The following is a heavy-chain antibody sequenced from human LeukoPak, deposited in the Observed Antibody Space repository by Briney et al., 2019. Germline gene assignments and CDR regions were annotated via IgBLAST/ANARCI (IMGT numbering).Heavy chain of an antibody. V-gene: IGHV4-39*01. CDR3: ARLRSGSPAEY. Sequence: PSDTLSLPCTVSGGSIGSSAHHWGWIRQPPGKGLEWIGSIYYSGDTYYNPSLKSRVTISVDSSNNQFSLKLSSVTAADTAVYYCARLRSGSPAEYWGQGTLVSVSS. CDR2: IYYSGDT. D-gene: IGHD1-26*01. CDR1: GGSIGSSAHH. J-gene: IGHJ4*02.